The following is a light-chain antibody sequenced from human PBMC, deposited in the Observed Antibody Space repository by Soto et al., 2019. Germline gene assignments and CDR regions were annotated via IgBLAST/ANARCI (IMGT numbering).Light chain of an antibody. CDR3: QQYNSWPWT. J-gene: IGKJ1*01. CDR1: QSVSSY. CDR2: GAS. V-gene: IGKV3-15*01. Sequence: EFVLTHSPATLSLSSGERATLSCRASQSVSSYLAWYQQKPGQAPRLLIYGASSMASGVPSRFSGSGSGTEFTLTISSLQSEDFAVYYCQQYNSWPWTFGQGTKVDIK.